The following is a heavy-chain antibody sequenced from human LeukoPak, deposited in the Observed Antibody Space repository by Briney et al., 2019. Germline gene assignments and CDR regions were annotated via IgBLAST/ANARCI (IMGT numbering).Heavy chain of an antibody. Sequence: GGSLRLSCAASGFTFSRYSINWVRQAPGRGLEWVSYIDSTNSPIHYARSVKGRFTVSRDNAKSSLYPQMNSLRAEDTAVYYCTRQGMFGEVDYWGQGIQVTVSS. D-gene: IGHD3-10*02. CDR3: TRQGMFGEVDY. CDR1: GFTFSRYS. V-gene: IGHV3-48*04. J-gene: IGHJ4*02. CDR2: IDSTNSPI.